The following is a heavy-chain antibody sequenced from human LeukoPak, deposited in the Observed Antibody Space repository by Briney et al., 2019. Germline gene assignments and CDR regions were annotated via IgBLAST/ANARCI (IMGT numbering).Heavy chain of an antibody. CDR3: ARVDTAMVRDY. J-gene: IGHJ4*02. V-gene: IGHV1-69*04. CDR2: IIPILGIA. Sequence: SVKVSCKASGGTFSSYAISWVRQAPGQGLEWMGRIIPILGIANYAQKFQGRVTITADKSTSTAYMELSSLRSEDTAVYYCARVDTAMVRDYWGQGTLVTVSS. CDR1: GGTFSSYA. D-gene: IGHD5-18*01.